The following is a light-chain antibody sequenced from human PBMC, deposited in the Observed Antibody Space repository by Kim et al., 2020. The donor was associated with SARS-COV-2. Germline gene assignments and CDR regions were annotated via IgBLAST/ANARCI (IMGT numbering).Light chain of an antibody. Sequence: IVLTQSPATLSVSPGERATLSCRASQSISVNLAWYQQKPGQAPRLLIHDASTRATGIPARFSGSGSGTEFTLTISSLQSEDSAVYYSQQYNAWDSFRQVTKRDI. V-gene: IGKV3-15*01. CDR2: DAS. CDR1: QSISVN. CDR3: QQYNAWDS. J-gene: IGKJ2*03.